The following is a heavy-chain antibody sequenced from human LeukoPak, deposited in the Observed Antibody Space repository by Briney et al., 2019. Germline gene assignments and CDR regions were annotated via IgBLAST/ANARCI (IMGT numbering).Heavy chain of an antibody. J-gene: IGHJ4*02. CDR3: AKAKGGQWLRGPIDY. D-gene: IGHD6-19*01. V-gene: IGHV3-43*01. CDR1: GFTFDDYT. Sequence: PGGSLRLSCAASGFTFDDYTMHWVRQAPGKGLEWVSLITWDGGSTYYADSVKGRFTISRDNSKNSLYLQMNSLRTEDTALYYCAKAKGGQWLRGPIDYWGQGTLVTVSS. CDR2: ITWDGGST.